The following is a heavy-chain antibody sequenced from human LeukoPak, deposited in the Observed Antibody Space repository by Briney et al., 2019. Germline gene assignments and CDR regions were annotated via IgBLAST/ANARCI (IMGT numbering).Heavy chain of an antibody. D-gene: IGHD4-17*01. CDR3: AKRRTVTSTPSGWYFDL. J-gene: IGHJ2*01. V-gene: IGHV3-21*04. Sequence: GGSLRLSCAASGFTFSSYSMNWVRQAPGKGLEWVSSISSSSSYIYYADSVKGRFTISRDNAKNSLYLQMNSLRAEDTAVYYCAKRRTVTSTPSGWYFDLWGRGTLVTVSS. CDR2: ISSSSSYI. CDR1: GFTFSSYS.